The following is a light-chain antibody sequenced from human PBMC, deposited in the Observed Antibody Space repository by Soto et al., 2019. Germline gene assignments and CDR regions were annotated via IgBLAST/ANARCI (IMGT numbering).Light chain of an antibody. CDR3: KQYRDFPLT. Sequence: EIVLTQSPGTLSLSPGERATLSCRASQTVRNNYLAWYQQKPGQAPRLLIYNSSTRPTGIPDRFSGSGSGTDFTLTISRLEPEDVALYFCKQYRDFPLTFGQGTRVEIK. V-gene: IGKV3-20*01. CDR2: NSS. J-gene: IGKJ1*01. CDR1: QTVRNNY.